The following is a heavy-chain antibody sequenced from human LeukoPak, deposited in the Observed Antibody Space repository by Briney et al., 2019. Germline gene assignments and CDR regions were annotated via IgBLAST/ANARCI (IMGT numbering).Heavy chain of an antibody. CDR2: ISSSSSYI. D-gene: IGHD1-26*01. CDR1: GFTFSSYS. CDR3: WGKGYSGSYSTHDTDI. Sequence: GGSLRLSCAASGFTFSSYSMNWVRQAPGKGLEWVSSISSSSSYIYYADSVKGRFTIYRDNAKNSLYLQMNSLRAEDTAVYYCWGKGYSGSYSTHDTDIWGQGTMVTVSS. V-gene: IGHV3-21*01. J-gene: IGHJ3*02.